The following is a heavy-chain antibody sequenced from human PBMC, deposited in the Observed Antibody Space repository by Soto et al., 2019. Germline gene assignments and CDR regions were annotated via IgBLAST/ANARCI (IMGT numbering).Heavy chain of an antibody. J-gene: IGHJ4*02. Sequence: EVHLLESGGDLVQRGGPLRLSCAASGFIFSNYAMSWVRQAPGKGLEWVSAISGSGATTYYPDSVKGRFTISRDNSKNTLYLQMNSLRAEDTAVYYCTKGGIPRRYNIPKVDFDYWGQGSLVTVSS. CDR3: TKGGIPRRYNIPKVDFDY. V-gene: IGHV3-23*01. CDR1: GFIFSNYA. CDR2: ISGSGATT. D-gene: IGHD1-1*01.